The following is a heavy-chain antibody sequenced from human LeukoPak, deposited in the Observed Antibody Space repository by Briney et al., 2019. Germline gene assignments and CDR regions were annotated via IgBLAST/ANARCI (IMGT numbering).Heavy chain of an antibody. CDR2: ILFDGSNK. CDR1: VFTFSSYA. CDR3: ARGTMSVVVAATDYYYGMDV. J-gene: IGHJ6*04. Sequence: PGGGLRVSCAASVFTFSSYAMHWVRQAPGKRVEWGSLILFDGSNKYYADSVKGRFTISRDNSKNTLYLQMNSLRAEDTAVYYCARGTMSVVVAATDYYYGMDVWAKGTTVTVSS. V-gene: IGHV3-33*01. D-gene: IGHD2-15*01.